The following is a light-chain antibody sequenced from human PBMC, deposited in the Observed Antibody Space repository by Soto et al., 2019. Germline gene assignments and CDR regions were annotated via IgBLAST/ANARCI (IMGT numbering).Light chain of an antibody. V-gene: IGKV3-15*01. J-gene: IGKJ4*01. Sequence: EIVMMQSPATLSVSPGERATLSCRASQSVSSNLAWYQQKPGQAPRLLIYGASTRATGIPARFSGSGSGTEFTLTISSLQSEDFAVYYCQQYNNWPLTFGGGTKVDI. CDR3: QQYNNWPLT. CDR1: QSVSSN. CDR2: GAS.